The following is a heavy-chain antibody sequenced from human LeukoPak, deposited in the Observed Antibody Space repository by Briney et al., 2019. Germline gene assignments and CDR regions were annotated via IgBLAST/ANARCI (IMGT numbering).Heavy chain of an antibody. CDR1: GFTFSSFA. CDR2: ISYDGNNK. D-gene: IGHD5-18*01. V-gene: IGHV3-30*01. J-gene: IGHJ4*02. Sequence: PGRSLRLSCAASGFTFSSFALHWVRQAPGKGLQWVAVISYDGNNKYYADSVKGRFTISRDNSKNTLYLQMNNLRAQDTAVYYCARVGRGYSFNVYCFDYWGQGTLVTVSS. CDR3: ARVGRGYSFNVYCFDY.